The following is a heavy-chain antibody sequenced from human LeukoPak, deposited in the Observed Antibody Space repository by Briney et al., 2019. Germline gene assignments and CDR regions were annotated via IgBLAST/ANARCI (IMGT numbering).Heavy chain of an antibody. Sequence: GGSLRLSCAASGFTFSSYSMNWVRQAPGKGLEWVSAVTSGGSTYNADSVKGRFTISRDDSKNMLYLQMNSLRAEDTAVYYCAKGQTYYDTLTGYPRYYYYGMDVWGQGTTVTVAS. J-gene: IGHJ6*02. CDR2: VTSGGST. CDR3: AKGQTYYDTLTGYPRYYYYGMDV. CDR1: GFTFSSYS. V-gene: IGHV3-23*01. D-gene: IGHD3-9*01.